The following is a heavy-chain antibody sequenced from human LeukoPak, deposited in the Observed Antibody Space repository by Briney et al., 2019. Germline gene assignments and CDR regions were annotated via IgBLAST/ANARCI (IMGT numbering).Heavy chain of an antibody. CDR1: GGSISSRSYY. Sequence: PSETLSLTCTVSGGSISSRSYYWGWIRQPPGKGLEWIGSIYYSGSTYYNPSLKSRVTISVDTSKNQFSLKLNSVTAADTAVYYCARVTGYMIEDYFDYWGQGTLVTVSS. J-gene: IGHJ4*02. V-gene: IGHV4-39*07. D-gene: IGHD3-9*01. CDR3: ARVTGYMIEDYFDY. CDR2: IYYSGST.